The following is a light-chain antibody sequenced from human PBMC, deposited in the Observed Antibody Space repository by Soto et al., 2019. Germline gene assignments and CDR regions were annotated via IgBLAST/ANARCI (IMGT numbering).Light chain of an antibody. CDR3: QQSDNTLVT. V-gene: IGKV1-39*01. Sequence: DIQLTQSPSSLSASVGDRVTITCRASQNISIFLNWYQHKPGKAPKLLIYTASDLESGVPSRISGGGSGTECTLSISNLQPEDFATYYCQQSDNTLVTFGPGNKVDIK. CDR2: TAS. CDR1: QNISIF. J-gene: IGKJ3*01.